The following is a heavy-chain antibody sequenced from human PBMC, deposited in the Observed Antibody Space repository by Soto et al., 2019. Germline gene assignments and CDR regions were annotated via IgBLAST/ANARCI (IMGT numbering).Heavy chain of an antibody. J-gene: IGHJ4*02. Sequence: QVQLAESGGGVVQPGRSLRLSCAASGFTFSNYAMHWVRQAPGKGLEWVAIISYDGGNASYADSVKGRFTISRDNSKNMVFLQMSSLRAEDTAVYYCATVGSGGPCYCYVDSWGPGTLVTVSS. V-gene: IGHV3-30*03. CDR1: GFTFSNYA. D-gene: IGHD2-15*01. CDR3: ATVGSGGPCYCYVDS. CDR2: ISYDGGNA.